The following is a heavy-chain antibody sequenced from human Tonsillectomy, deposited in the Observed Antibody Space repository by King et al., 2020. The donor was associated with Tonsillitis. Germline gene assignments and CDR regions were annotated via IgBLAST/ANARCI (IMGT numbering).Heavy chain of an antibody. Sequence: QLVQSGAEVKKPGASVKVSCKASGYTFITYGISWVRQAPGQGLEWMGWISGANTNTQYAQKFQDRVTMTTDTSTRTAYMELRSLRSDDTAVYYCAREERYLEWLGYWGQGTLVTVSS. CDR2: ISGANTNT. V-gene: IGHV1-18*01. CDR3: AREERYLEWLGY. D-gene: IGHD3-3*01. J-gene: IGHJ4*02. CDR1: GYTFITYG.